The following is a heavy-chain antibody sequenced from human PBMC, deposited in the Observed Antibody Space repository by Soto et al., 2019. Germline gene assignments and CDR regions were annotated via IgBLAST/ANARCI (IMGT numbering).Heavy chain of an antibody. CDR3: RRETGLIGRGGGGQIYGVGIVGGPPAKKH. D-gene: IGHD3-3*01. CDR1: GFTFSIYA. V-gene: IGHV3-30-3*01. Sequence: QVQLVESGGGVVQPGRSLRLSCAASGFTFSIYAMHWVRQAPGKGLEWVAVISYDGSNKYYADYVKGRFTISRDNSKKMLNHQMNSLIDEDTVVYDGRRETGLIGRGGGGQIYGVGIVGGPPAKKHWGQGTLVTVSS. CDR2: ISYDGSNK. J-gene: IGHJ4*01.